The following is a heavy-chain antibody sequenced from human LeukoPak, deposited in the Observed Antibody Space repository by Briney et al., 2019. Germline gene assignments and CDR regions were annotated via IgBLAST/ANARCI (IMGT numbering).Heavy chain of an antibody. CDR3: ARGFRGPNFDH. CDR2: IYHSGST. D-gene: IGHD3-10*01. V-gene: IGHV4-38-2*02. Sequence: PSETLSLTCTVSGYSISSGYYWGWIRQPPGKGLEWIGSIYHSGSTYYNPSLKSRVTISADTSKNQFSLKLRSVTAADTAVYFCARGFRGPNFDHWGQGTLVTVSS. J-gene: IGHJ4*02. CDR1: GYSISSGYY.